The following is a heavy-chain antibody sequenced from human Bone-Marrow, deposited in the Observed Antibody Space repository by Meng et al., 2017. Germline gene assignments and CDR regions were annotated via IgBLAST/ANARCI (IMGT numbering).Heavy chain of an antibody. J-gene: IGHJ4*02. V-gene: IGHV4-39*07. D-gene: IGHD3-10*01. Sequence: QRRRQDSGLGLGKPSETLSLTCTVAGGSISSLSYYWGWIRQPPGEGLEWIGSIYYSGSTDYNPSLKSRVTISVDTSKNQFSLKLTSATAADTAVYYCARDAEARGYFDYWGQGTLVTVSS. CDR2: IYYSGST. CDR1: GGSISSLSYY. CDR3: ARDAEARGYFDY.